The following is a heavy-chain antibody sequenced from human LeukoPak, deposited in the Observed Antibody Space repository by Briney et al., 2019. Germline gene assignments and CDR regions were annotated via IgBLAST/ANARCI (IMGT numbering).Heavy chain of an antibody. J-gene: IGHJ4*02. CDR2: ISGSGGST. Sequence: PGGSLRLSCAASGFTFSSYAMSWVRQAPGKGLEWVSAISGSGGSTYYADSVKGRFTISRDNSKNTLYLQMNSLRAEDTAVYYCAKVVADYYDSSGYYLPDYWGQGTLVTVSS. V-gene: IGHV3-23*01. D-gene: IGHD3-22*01. CDR3: AKVVADYYDSSGYYLPDY. CDR1: GFTFSSYA.